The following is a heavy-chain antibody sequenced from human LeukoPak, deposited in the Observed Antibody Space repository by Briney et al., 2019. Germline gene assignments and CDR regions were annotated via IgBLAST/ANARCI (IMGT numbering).Heavy chain of an antibody. D-gene: IGHD6-13*01. J-gene: IGHJ4*02. CDR3: AKGKQQLAYYFDY. Sequence: QTGGSLRLSCAASGFTFSSYAMSWVRQAPGKGLEWVSAISGSGGSTYYADSVRGRFTISRDNSKNTLYLQMNSLRAEDTAVYYCAKGKQQLAYYFDYWGQGTLVTVSS. V-gene: IGHV3-23*01. CDR2: ISGSGGST. CDR1: GFTFSSYA.